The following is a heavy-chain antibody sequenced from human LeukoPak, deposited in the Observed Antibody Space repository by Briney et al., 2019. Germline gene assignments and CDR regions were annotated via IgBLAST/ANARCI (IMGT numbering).Heavy chain of an antibody. D-gene: IGHD6-13*01. CDR2: IKQDGSEK. Sequence: GGSLRLSCAASGFTFSSYWMSWVRQAPGKGLEWVANIKQDGSEKYYVDSVKGRFTISRDNSQNTVYLQMNSLRGEDTAVYYCAKGLAAAGQRGYFDCWGQGTLVTVSS. CDR1: GFTFSSYW. CDR3: AKGLAAAGQRGYFDC. V-gene: IGHV3-7*01. J-gene: IGHJ4*02.